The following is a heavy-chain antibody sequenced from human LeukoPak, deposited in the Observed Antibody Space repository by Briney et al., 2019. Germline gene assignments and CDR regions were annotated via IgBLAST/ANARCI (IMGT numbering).Heavy chain of an antibody. D-gene: IGHD5-18*01. Sequence: ASVKVSCKASGYTFTGYYTHWVRQAPGQGLEWMGRINPNSGGTNYAQKFQGRVTMTRDTSISTAYMELSRLRSDDTAVYYCARGWIQLWFVDYWGQGTLVTVSS. CDR2: INPNSGGT. V-gene: IGHV1-2*06. J-gene: IGHJ4*02. CDR3: ARGWIQLWFVDY. CDR1: GYTFTGYY.